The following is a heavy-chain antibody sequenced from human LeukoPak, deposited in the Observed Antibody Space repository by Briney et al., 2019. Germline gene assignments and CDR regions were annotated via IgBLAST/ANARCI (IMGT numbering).Heavy chain of an antibody. J-gene: IGHJ4*02. CDR2: IILIFGTA. CDR3: ARSTYYYDSGDY. Sequence: ASVKVSCKASGGTFSSYAISWVRQAPGQGLEWMGGIILIFGTANYAQKFQGRVTITADESTSTAYMELSSLRSEDTAVYYCARSTYYYDSGDYWGQGTLVTVSS. D-gene: IGHD3-22*01. CDR1: GGTFSSYA. V-gene: IGHV1-69*13.